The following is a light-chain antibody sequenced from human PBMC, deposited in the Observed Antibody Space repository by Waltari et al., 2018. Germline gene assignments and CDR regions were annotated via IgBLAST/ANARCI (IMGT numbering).Light chain of an antibody. CDR2: DVH. CDR3: TSYTRSSTYV. Sequence: QSALTQPAPVSGSPGQPTTLSCTGTSSDVCGHHPVSWYQQHPGKAPKLLIYDVHIRPSGVSDRFSGSKSGNTASLTISGLQSEDEADYYCTSYTRSSTYVFGTGTKVTVL. J-gene: IGLJ1*01. CDR1: SSDVCGHHP. V-gene: IGLV2-14*03.